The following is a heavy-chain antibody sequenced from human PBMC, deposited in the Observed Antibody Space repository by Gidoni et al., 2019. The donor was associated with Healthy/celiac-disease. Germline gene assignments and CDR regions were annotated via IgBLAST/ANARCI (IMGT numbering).Heavy chain of an antibody. J-gene: IGHJ3*02. CDR2: IKQDGSKK. CDR1: CITFSRYW. V-gene: IGHV3-7*01. Sequence: EVQLVESVGGLFQPGGSLRLSCADACITFSRYWIGGVGQAPGKGLDWVANIKQDGSKKYYLYSVKGRFTISRDNAKNSLYLQMNSLRAEDTAVYYCAREGSGWLRFRAFDIWGQGTMVTVSS. D-gene: IGHD5-12*01. CDR3: AREGSGWLRFRAFDI.